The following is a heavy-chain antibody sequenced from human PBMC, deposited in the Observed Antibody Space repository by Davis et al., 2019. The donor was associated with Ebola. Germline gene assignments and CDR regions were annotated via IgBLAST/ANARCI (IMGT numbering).Heavy chain of an antibody. Sequence: MPSETLSLTCAVYGGSFSGYYWSWIRQPPGKGLEWIGEINPSGSTNYNPSLKSRVTISVDTSKNQFSLKLSPVTAADTAVYYCARDGKPYYGSGSRWFDPWGQGTLVTVSS. J-gene: IGHJ5*02. CDR3: ARDGKPYYGSGSRWFDP. CDR1: GGSFSGYY. D-gene: IGHD3-10*01. V-gene: IGHV4-34*01. CDR2: INPSGST.